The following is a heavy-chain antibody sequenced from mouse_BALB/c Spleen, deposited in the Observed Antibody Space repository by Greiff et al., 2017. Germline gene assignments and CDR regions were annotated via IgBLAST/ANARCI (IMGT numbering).Heavy chain of an antibody. D-gene: IGHD2-3*01. V-gene: IGHV1-7*01. CDR3: ARWLLRAMDY. CDR1: GYTFTSYW. Sequence: QVQLKESGAELAKPGASVKMSCKASGYTFTSYWMHWVKQRPGQGLEWIGYINPSTGYTEYNQKFKDKATLTADKSSSTAYMQLSSLTSEDSAVYYCARWLLRAMDYWGQGTSVTVSS. J-gene: IGHJ4*01. CDR2: INPSTGYT.